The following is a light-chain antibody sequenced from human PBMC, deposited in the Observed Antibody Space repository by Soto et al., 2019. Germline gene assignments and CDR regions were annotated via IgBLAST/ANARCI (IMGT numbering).Light chain of an antibody. CDR3: HHYNNWPPRNT. J-gene: IGKJ2*01. Sequence: EIVLTQSPATLSLSPGESATLSCRASQSVSSNLVWYLQKPGQAPRLLIYDTSTRATNVPARFSGSGSETEFTLTISGLQSEDFGIYYCHHYNNWPPRNTFGQGTKVDIK. CDR2: DTS. CDR1: QSVSSN. V-gene: IGKV3-15*01.